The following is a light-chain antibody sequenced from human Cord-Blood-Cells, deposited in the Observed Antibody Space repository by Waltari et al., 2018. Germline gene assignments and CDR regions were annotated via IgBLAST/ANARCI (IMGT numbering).Light chain of an antibody. V-gene: IGKV3-20*01. Sequence: EIVLTQSPGTLSLSPGERAHLSCRASQSVSSSYLAWYQQKPGQAPRLLIYGASSRATGIPDRFSGSGSGTDFTLTISRLEPEDFAVYYCQQYGSSPRLTFGGGTKVEIK. J-gene: IGKJ4*01. CDR2: GAS. CDR3: QQYGSSPRLT. CDR1: QSVSSSY.